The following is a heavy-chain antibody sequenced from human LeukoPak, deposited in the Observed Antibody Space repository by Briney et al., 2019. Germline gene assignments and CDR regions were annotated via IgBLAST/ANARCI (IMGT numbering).Heavy chain of an antibody. D-gene: IGHD3-9*01. CDR2: INSDGSST. Sequence: PGGSLRLSCAASGFTFSSYWMHWVRQAPGKGLVWVSRINSDGSSTSYADSVKGRFTISRDNAKNTLYLQMNSLRAEDTAVYYCARMKRYFGDAFDIWGQGTMVTVSS. CDR1: GFTFSSYW. CDR3: ARMKRYFGDAFDI. V-gene: IGHV3-74*01. J-gene: IGHJ3*02.